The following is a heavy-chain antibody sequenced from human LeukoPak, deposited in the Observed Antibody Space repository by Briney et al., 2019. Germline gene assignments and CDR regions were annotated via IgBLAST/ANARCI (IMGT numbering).Heavy chain of an antibody. CDR2: ICYSGST. J-gene: IGHJ4*02. CDR1: GGSINSYY. V-gene: IGHV4-59*01. CDR3: ARDTSGYRRGSFDY. D-gene: IGHD3-22*01. Sequence: PSETLSLTCTVSGGSINSYYWSWIRQPPGKGLEWIGYICYSGSTNYNPSLKSRVIISLDTSNNQFSLKLSSVTAADTAVYYCARDTSGYRRGSFDYWGQGTLVTVSS.